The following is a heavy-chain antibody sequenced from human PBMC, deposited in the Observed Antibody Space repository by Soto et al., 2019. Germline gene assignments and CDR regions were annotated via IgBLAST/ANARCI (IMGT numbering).Heavy chain of an antibody. CDR2: IYWNDDK. J-gene: IGHJ5*02. D-gene: IGHD1-20*01. Sequence: SVPTLVNPSETLTLTCSFPGFSLRTSGVGVAWIRQPPGKALEWLALIYWNDDKRFSQSLRSRLSITKDTCNNKVVLTLTDVDHVDTATYSCVYEVSSNRNWLDPWGHGT. V-gene: IGHV2-5*01. CDR1: GFSLRTSGVG. CDR3: VYEVSSNRNWLDP.